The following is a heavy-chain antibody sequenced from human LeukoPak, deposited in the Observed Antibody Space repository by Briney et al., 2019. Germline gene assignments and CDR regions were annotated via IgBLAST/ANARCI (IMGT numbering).Heavy chain of an antibody. V-gene: IGHV3-23*01. CDR2: ISGPGTST. CDR3: ARGGWVSSDAFDV. CDR1: GFTFSSYE. D-gene: IGHD5/OR15-5a*01. J-gene: IGHJ3*01. Sequence: PGGSLRLSCAASGFTFSSYEMNWVRQAAGKGLDWVSVISGPGTSTSYGNSVKGRFTISRDNSKNTVFLQMNSLRAEDTAVYYCARGGWVSSDAFDVWGQGTMVTVSS.